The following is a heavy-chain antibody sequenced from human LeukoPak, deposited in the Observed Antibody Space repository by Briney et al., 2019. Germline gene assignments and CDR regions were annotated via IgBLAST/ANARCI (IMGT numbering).Heavy chain of an antibody. V-gene: IGHV1-8*01. CDR1: GYTFTSYD. J-gene: IGHJ3*02. CDR3: ASLTYYYDSSGYYYDGAFDI. CDR2: MNPNSGNT. Sequence: GASVKVSCKASGYTFTSYDINWVRQATGQGLEWMGWMNPNSGNTGYAQKFQGRVTMTRNTSISTAYMELSSLGSEDTAVYYCASLTYYYDSSGYYYDGAFDIWGQGTMVTVSS. D-gene: IGHD3-22*01.